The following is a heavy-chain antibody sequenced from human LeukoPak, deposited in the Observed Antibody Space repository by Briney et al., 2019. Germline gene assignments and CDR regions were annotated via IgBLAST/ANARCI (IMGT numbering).Heavy chain of an antibody. Sequence: GGSLRLSCAASGFTFSSYGMHWVRQAPGKGLEWVAVISYDGSNKYYADSVKGRFTISRDNSKNTLYLQMNSLRAEDTAVYYCAKDSGSGGYPRGFDYWGQGTLVTVSS. CDR1: GFTFSSYG. V-gene: IGHV3-30*18. D-gene: IGHD2-15*01. CDR3: AKDSGSGGYPRGFDY. CDR2: ISYDGSNK. J-gene: IGHJ4*02.